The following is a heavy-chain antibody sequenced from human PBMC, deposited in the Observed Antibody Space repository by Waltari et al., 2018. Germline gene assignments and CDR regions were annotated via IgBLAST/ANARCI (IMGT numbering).Heavy chain of an antibody. Sequence: QLQLQESGPGLVKPSETLSLTCTVSGGSISSSSYYWGWIRQPPGKGLEWIGSIYYSGSTYYNPSLKSRVTISVDTSKNQFSLKLSSVTAADTAVYYCASFYGGYAAFADYWGQGTLVTVSS. D-gene: IGHD5-12*01. CDR1: GGSISSSSYY. CDR3: ASFYGGYAAFADY. J-gene: IGHJ4*02. V-gene: IGHV4-39*07. CDR2: IYYSGST.